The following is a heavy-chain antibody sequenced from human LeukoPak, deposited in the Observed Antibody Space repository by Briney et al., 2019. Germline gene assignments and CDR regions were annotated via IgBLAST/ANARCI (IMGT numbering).Heavy chain of an antibody. Sequence: GRSLRLSCAASGFTFSSYAMHWVRQAPGKGLEWVAVISYYGSNKYYADSVKGRFTISRDNSKNTLYLQMNSLRAEDTAVYYCAKSGDKYGDSFYGMDVWGQGTTVTVSS. V-gene: IGHV3-30-3*02. CDR3: AKSGDKYGDSFYGMDV. D-gene: IGHD4-17*01. J-gene: IGHJ6*02. CDR2: ISYYGSNK. CDR1: GFTFSSYA.